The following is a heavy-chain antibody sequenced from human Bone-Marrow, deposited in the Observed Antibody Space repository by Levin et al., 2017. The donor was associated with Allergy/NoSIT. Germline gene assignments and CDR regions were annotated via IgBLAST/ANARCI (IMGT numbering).Heavy chain of an antibody. V-gene: IGHV3-9*01. CDR2: VSWDSYNI. D-gene: IGHD1-14*01. Sequence: LSLTCAASGFLFGDYAMHWVRLAPGRGLEWVSGVSWDSYNIDYADSVRGRFTISRDNTRNSLYLQMNSLRAEDTALYYCAKVGDITGTTSTYFDSWGQGTLVTVSS. CDR3: AKVGDITGTTSTYFDS. J-gene: IGHJ4*02. CDR1: GFLFGDYA.